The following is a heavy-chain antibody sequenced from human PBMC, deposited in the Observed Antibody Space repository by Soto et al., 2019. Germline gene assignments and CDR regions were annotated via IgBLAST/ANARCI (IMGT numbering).Heavy chain of an antibody. CDR2: IYYSGST. J-gene: IGHJ4*02. D-gene: IGHD4-17*01. Sequence: SETLSLTCTVSGGSISSYYWSWIRQPPGKGLEWIGYIYYSGSTNYNPSLKSRVTISIDTSKNQFSLKLNSVTAADTAVYYCANYPTTVTSDYWGQGTLVTVSS. V-gene: IGHV4-59*01. CDR3: ANYPTTVTSDY. CDR1: GGSISSYY.